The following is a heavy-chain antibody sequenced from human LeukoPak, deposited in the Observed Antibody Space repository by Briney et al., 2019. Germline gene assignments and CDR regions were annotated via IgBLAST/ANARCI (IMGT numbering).Heavy chain of an antibody. CDR3: VRGGKATVVTM. CDR2: IYSSGST. V-gene: IGHV4-4*07. Sequence: SETLSLTCTVSGGSINSYYWSWIRQPAGKGLEWIGRIYSSGSTNYNPSLKSRVSMSVDTSKNQFSLKLTSVTAADTAVYYCVRGGKATVVTMWGQGILVTVSS. J-gene: IGHJ4*02. D-gene: IGHD4-23*01. CDR1: GGSINSYY.